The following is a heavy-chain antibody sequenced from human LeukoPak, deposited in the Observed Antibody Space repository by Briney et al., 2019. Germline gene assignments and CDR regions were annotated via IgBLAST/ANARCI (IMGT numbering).Heavy chain of an antibody. J-gene: IGHJ4*02. CDR3: ARHGSWSFDY. CDR1: GFTFSSYA. Sequence: GRSLRLSCAASGFTFSSYAMHWVRQAPGRGLEWVTVISYDGSSEDYADSVRGRLSISRDNSKNTLYLHMNSLRAEDTAVYYCARHGSWSFDYWGQGTLLTVSA. D-gene: IGHD6-13*01. V-gene: IGHV3-30*04. CDR2: ISYDGSSE.